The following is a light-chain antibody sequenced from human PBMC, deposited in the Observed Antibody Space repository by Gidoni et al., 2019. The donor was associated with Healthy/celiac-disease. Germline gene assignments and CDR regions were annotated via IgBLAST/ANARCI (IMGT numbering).Light chain of an antibody. CDR1: QSISSY. V-gene: IGKV1-39*01. J-gene: IGKJ3*01. CDR3: QQCYSTPFT. Sequence: DIQTTQSPSSLSASVGDRVTITCRASQSISSYLNWYQQKPGKAPKLLIYAASSLQSGVPSRYSGSGSGTDFTLTISSLQPEDFATYYCQQCYSTPFTFGQGTKVDIK. CDR2: AAS.